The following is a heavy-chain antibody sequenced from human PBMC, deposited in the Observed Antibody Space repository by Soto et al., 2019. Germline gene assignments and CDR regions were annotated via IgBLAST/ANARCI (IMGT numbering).Heavy chain of an antibody. CDR3: AKDPWGTKITGTFGEWFDP. D-gene: IGHD1-20*01. CDR2: ISGSGGST. Sequence: GGSLRLSCAASGFTFSSYAMSWVRQAPGKGLEWVSAISGSGGSTYYADSVKGRFTISRDNSKNTLYLQMNSLRAEDTAVYYCAKDPWGTKITGTFGEWFDPWGQGTLVTVSS. CDR1: GFTFSSYA. V-gene: IGHV3-23*01. J-gene: IGHJ5*02.